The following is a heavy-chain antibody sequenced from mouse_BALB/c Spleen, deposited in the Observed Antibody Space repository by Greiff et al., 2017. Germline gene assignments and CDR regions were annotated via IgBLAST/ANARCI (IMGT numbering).Heavy chain of an antibody. CDR2: ISYDGSN. CDR1: GYSITSGYY. J-gene: IGHJ1*01. CDR3: AREGYDVWYFDV. V-gene: IGHV3-6*02. Sequence: EVKVEESGPGLVKPSQSLSLTCSVTGYSITSGYYWNWIRQFPGNKLEWMGYISYDGSNNYNPSLKNRISITRDTSKNQFFLKLNSVTTEDTATYYCAREGYDVWYFDVWGAGTTVTVSS. D-gene: IGHD2-14*01.